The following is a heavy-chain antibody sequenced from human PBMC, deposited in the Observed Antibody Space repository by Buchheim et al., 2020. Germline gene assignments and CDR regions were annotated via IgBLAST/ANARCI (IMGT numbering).Heavy chain of an antibody. Sequence: QVQLVQSGAEVKKPGASVKVSCKASGYTFTSYDMHWVRQAPGQGLEWMGIINPSGGSTSYAQKFQGRVTMTRDTSTSTVYMELSSLRSEDTAVYYCARDGVTIFGVVITTYYFDYWGQGTL. CDR3: ARDGVTIFGVVITTYYFDY. D-gene: IGHD3-3*01. V-gene: IGHV1-46*01. CDR1: GYTFTSYD. J-gene: IGHJ4*02. CDR2: INPSGGST.